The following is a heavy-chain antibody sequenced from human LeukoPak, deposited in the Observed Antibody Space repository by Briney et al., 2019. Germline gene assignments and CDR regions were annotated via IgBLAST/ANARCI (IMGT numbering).Heavy chain of an antibody. CDR3: ARTLIEYSVSSCYFDH. CDR2: ISYDGPNK. Sequence: QSGGSLRLSCAASGFTFSSYAMHWVRQAPGKGLEWVAVISYDGPNKYYADSVKGRFTISRDNSKNTLYLQMNSLRAEDTAVYYCARTLIEYSVSSCYFDHWGQGTLVTVSS. V-gene: IGHV3-30*04. J-gene: IGHJ4*02. D-gene: IGHD1-26*01. CDR1: GFTFSSYA.